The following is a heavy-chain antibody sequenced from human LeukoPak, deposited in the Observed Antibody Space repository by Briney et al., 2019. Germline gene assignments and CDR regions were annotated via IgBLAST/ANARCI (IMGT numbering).Heavy chain of an antibody. CDR2: IHPHGIF. V-gene: IGHV4-34*01. CDR3: ARGRDRSKAGDL. D-gene: IGHD5-24*01. J-gene: IGHJ5*02. CDR1: GGSCDDYY. Sequence: PSETLSLTCDVSGGSCDDYYCSWIRQPPGKGREWIGEIHPHGIFYYNSSLMSRVTISIDTSKSQFSLRLTSVTAADTAFYYCARGRDRSKAGDLWGQGSLVTVSS.